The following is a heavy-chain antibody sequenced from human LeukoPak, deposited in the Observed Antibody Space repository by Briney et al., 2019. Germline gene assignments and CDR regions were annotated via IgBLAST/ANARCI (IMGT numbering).Heavy chain of an antibody. Sequence: ASVKVSCKASGYIFSNYDINWVRQAPGHGLEWMGWMNPNSGRRVYAQKFQGRVTMTRNSSINTAYMELTSLRPDDRAVYYCARGLRSDYWGQGTLVTVSS. CDR1: GYIFSNYD. J-gene: IGHJ4*02. CDR3: ARGLRSDY. CDR2: MNPNSGRR. D-gene: IGHD3-16*02. V-gene: IGHV1-8*01.